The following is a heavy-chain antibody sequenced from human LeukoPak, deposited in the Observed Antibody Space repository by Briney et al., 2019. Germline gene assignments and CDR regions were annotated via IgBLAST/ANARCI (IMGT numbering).Heavy chain of an antibody. CDR3: AKGPFMDV. V-gene: IGHV3-21*01. Sequence: PGGSLRLSCAASGFTFSSYSMNWVRQAPGKGLEWVSSISSSSSYMYYADSVKGRFTISRDNAKNSLYLQMNSLRAEDTAVYYCAKGPFMDVWGKGTTVTVSS. J-gene: IGHJ6*03. CDR2: ISSSSSYM. CDR1: GFTFSSYS.